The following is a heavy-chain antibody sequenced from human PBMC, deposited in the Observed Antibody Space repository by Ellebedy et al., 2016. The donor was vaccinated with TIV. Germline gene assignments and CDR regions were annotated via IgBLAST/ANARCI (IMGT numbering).Heavy chain of an antibody. V-gene: IGHV6-1*01. CDR3: ARARRNGYSYGDFDY. Sequence: SETLSLTCAISGDSVSSNSGAWNWIRQSPSRGLEWLGRTYYRSKWYSDYAVSVKSRITINPDTTKNQFSLQLNSVTPEDTAVYYCARARRNGYSYGDFDYWGQGTLVTISS. CDR1: GDSVSSNSGA. D-gene: IGHD5-18*01. CDR2: TYYRSKWYS. J-gene: IGHJ4*02.